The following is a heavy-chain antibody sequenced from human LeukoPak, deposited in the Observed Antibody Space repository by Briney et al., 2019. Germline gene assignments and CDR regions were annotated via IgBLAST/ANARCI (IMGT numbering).Heavy chain of an antibody. D-gene: IGHD3-22*01. V-gene: IGHV1-2*02. Sequence: ASVKVSCKASGYTFTGYYMHWVRQAPGQGLEWMGWINPNSGGTNYAQKFQGRVTMTRDTSISTAYMELSRLRSDDTAMYYCAKTDNKYDSRLLFNWGQGTQILVSS. CDR1: GYTFTGYY. CDR3: AKTDNKYDSRLLFN. CDR2: INPNSGGT. J-gene: IGHJ1*01.